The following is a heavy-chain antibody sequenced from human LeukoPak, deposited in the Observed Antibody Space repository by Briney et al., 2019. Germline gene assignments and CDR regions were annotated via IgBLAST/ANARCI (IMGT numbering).Heavy chain of an antibody. CDR1: GFTFSSYS. CDR3: AREGAYCGGDCPSFDY. D-gene: IGHD2-21*02. V-gene: IGHV3-48*04. J-gene: IGHJ4*02. CDR2: ISSSSSTI. Sequence: GSLRLSCAASGFTFSSYSMNWVRQAPGKGLEWVSYISSSSSTIYYADSVKGRFTISRDNAKNSLYLQMNSLRAEDTAVYYCAREGAYCGGDCPSFDYWGQGTLVTVSS.